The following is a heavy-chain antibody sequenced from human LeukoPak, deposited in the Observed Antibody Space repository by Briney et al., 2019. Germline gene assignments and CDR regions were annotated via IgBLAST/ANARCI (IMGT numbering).Heavy chain of an antibody. CDR3: ARGAYGDYYFNS. J-gene: IGHJ4*02. CDR2: TYNSGGT. V-gene: IGHV4-59*01. CDR1: GGSISNEY. Sequence: SETLSLTCTVSGGSISNEYWSWIRQPPGKGLEWIGYTYNSGGTNYNPSLKSRVTISGDTSKNQFSLKLSSVTAADTAVYYCARGAYGDYYFNSWGQGALVTVSS. D-gene: IGHD4-17*01.